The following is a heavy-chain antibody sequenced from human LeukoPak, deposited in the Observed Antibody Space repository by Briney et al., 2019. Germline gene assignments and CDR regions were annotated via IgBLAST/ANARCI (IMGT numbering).Heavy chain of an antibody. D-gene: IGHD4-17*01. CDR2: IRYDGSNK. CDR1: GFTFSSYG. J-gene: IGHJ4*02. V-gene: IGHV3-30*02. CDR3: AKVGTTVTTSAYYDY. Sequence: GGSLRLSCAASGFTFSSYGMHWVRQAPGKGLEWVAFIRYDGSNKYYADSVKGRFTISRDNSKNTLYLQMNSLRAEDTAVYYCAKVGTTVTTSAYYDYWGQGTLVTVSS.